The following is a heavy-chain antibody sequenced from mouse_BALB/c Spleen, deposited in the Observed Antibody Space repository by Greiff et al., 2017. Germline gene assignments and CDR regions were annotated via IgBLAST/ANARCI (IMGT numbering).Heavy chain of an antibody. Sequence: EVQLVESGGDLVKPGGSLKLSCAASGFTFSSYGMSWVRQTPDKRLEWVATISSGGSYTYYPDSVKGRFTISRDNAKNTLYLQMSSLKSEDTAMYYCARRGDYAMDYWGQGTSVTVSS. CDR3: ARRGDYAMDY. CDR2: ISSGGSYT. J-gene: IGHJ4*01. CDR1: GFTFSSYG. V-gene: IGHV5-6*01.